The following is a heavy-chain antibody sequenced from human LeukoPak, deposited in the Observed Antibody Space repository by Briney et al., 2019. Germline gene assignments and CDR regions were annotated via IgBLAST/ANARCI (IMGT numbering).Heavy chain of an antibody. CDR1: GYTFTSYG. CDR2: MNPNSGNT. J-gene: IGHJ4*02. Sequence: ASVKVSCKASGYTFTSYGISWVRQAPGQGLEWMGWMNPNSGNTGYAQKFQGRVTMTRNTSISTAYMELSSLRSEDTAVYYCARGSWWDDYWGQGTLVTVSS. D-gene: IGHD1-26*01. CDR3: ARGSWWDDY. V-gene: IGHV1-8*02.